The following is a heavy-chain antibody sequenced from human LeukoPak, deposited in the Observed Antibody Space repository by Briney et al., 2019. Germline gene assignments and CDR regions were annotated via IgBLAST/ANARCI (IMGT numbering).Heavy chain of an antibody. V-gene: IGHV3-21*01. Sequence: GGSLRLSCAASGFTFSSYSMNWVRQAPGKGLEWVSSISSSSSYIYYADSVKGRFTISRDNAKNSLYLQMNSLRAEGTAVYYCARDRIAVAGLPFDYWGQGTLVTVSS. CDR3: ARDRIAVAGLPFDY. CDR2: ISSSSSYI. CDR1: GFTFSSYS. J-gene: IGHJ4*02. D-gene: IGHD6-19*01.